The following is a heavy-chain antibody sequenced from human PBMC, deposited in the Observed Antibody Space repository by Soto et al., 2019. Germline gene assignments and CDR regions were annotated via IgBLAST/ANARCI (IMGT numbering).Heavy chain of an antibody. CDR2: IYYSGSN. Sequence: QVQLQESGPGLVKPSETLSLTCTVSGGSISSYYWSWIRQPPGKGLEWIGYIYYSGSNNYNPSLKSRGTISEDTYKNQFSLKLSSVTAADTAVYYCARRYGWAFDIWGQGTMVTVSS. J-gene: IGHJ3*02. CDR3: ARRYGWAFDI. V-gene: IGHV4-59*08. D-gene: IGHD3-16*01. CDR1: GGSISSYY.